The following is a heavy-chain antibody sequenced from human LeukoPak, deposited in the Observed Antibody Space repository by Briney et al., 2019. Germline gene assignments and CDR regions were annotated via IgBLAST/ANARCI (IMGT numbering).Heavy chain of an antibody. V-gene: IGHV2-5*02. J-gene: IGHJ4*02. CDR1: GFSLTTSGVG. CDR3: AHAQYYYDSSGYYLNY. Sequence: ESGPTLVKPTQTLTLTRSFSGFSLTTSGVGVGWIRQPPGKALDWLALIYWDDDKRYSPSLKSRLTITKDTSKNQVVLTMTNMDPVDTATYYCAHAQYYYDSSGYYLNYWGQGTLVTVSS. D-gene: IGHD3-22*01. CDR2: IYWDDDK.